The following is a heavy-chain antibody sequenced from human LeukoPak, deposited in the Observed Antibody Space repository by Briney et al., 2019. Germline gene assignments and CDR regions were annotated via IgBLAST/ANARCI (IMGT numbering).Heavy chain of an antibody. CDR1: GFIFSNYA. CDR3: AKGGWLDDY. CDR2: ISDSGTRT. Sequence: GGSLRLSCAASGFIFSNYAMSWVRQAPGKGLEWVSIISDSGTRTAYADSVRGRFIISRDNSKNTVYLQMNSLRVEDTATYYCAKGGWLDDYWGQGALVTVSS. D-gene: IGHD6-19*01. V-gene: IGHV3-23*01. J-gene: IGHJ4*02.